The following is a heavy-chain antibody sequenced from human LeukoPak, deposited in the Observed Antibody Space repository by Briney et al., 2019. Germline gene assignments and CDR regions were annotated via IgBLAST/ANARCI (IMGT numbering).Heavy chain of an antibody. CDR1: GFTFSSYA. CDR3: AKGTFCSGYYADYFDY. CDR2: ISGSGGST. J-gene: IGHJ4*02. D-gene: IGHD3-3*01. Sequence: GGSLRLSCAASGFTFSSYAMSWVRQAPGKGLEWVSAISGSGGSTYYADSVKGRFTISRDNSKNTLYLQMNSLSAEDTAVYYCAKGTFCSGYYADYFDYWGQGTLVTVSS. V-gene: IGHV3-23*01.